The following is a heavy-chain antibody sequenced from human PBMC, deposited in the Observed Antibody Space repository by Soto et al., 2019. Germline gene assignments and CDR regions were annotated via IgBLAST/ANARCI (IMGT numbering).Heavy chain of an antibody. V-gene: IGHV1-69*13. CDR2: IIPIFGTA. CDR3: ATRYSSSPRSRRDYYYYCMGV. Sequence: SVKISSKASGGTFSSYAISWVRQAPGQGLEWMGGIIPIFGTANYAQKFQGRVTITADESTSTAYMELSSLRSEDTAVYYCATRYSSSPRSRRDYYYYCMGVCRELXTFTACS. J-gene: IGHJ6*02. CDR1: GGTFSSYA. D-gene: IGHD6-6*01.